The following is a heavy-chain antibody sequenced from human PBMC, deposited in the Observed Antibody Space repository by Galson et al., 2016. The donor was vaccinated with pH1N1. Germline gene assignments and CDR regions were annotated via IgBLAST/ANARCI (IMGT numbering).Heavy chain of an antibody. CDR1: GFSLSTSGMC. D-gene: IGHD4-17*01. V-gene: IGHV2-70*01. CDR3: ARIFYGDYTNYFDY. CDR2: IDWDDDK. Sequence: PALVKPTQTLTLTCTLSGFSLSTSGMCVSWIRQPPGKALEWLALIDWDDDKYYSTSLKTRLTISKDTSKNQVVLTMTNMDPVDTATYYCARIFYGDYTNYFDYWGQGTLVTVSS. J-gene: IGHJ4*02.